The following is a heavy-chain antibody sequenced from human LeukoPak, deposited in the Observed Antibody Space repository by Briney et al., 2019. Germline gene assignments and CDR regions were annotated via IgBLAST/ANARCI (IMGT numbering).Heavy chain of an antibody. CDR1: GGSISSSSYY. CDR2: IYYSVST. CDR3: AREDRPTYYYDSSGYYHFDY. V-gene: IGHV4-39*02. Sequence: SETLSLTCTVSGGSISSSSYYWGWIRQPPGKGLEWIGSIYYSVSTYCNPSLRRRATISVYTSKNQFSLKLSSVTAADTAVYYCAREDRPTYYYDSSGYYHFDYWGQGTLVTVSS. J-gene: IGHJ4*02. D-gene: IGHD3-22*01.